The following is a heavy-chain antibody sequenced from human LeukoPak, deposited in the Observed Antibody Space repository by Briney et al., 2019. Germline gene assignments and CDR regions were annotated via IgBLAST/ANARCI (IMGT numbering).Heavy chain of an antibody. CDR2: IFHSGSV. V-gene: IGHV4-38-2*02. D-gene: IGHD5/OR15-5a*01. CDR3: ARDPNSVEYFQH. Sequence: SETLSLTCIVSGYSISSDYFWGLVRQPPGKGLEWIGSIFHSGSVYYNPSPKSRVTISVDTSKNQFFLKLSSVTAADTAVYYCARDPNSVEYFQHWGQGTLVTVSS. CDR1: GYSISSDYF. J-gene: IGHJ1*01.